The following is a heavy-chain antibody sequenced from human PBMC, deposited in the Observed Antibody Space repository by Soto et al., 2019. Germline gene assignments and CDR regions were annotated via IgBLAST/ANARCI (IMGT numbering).Heavy chain of an antibody. Sequence: ASVKVSCKASGYTFTSYGISWVRQAPGQGLEWMGWISAYNGNTNYAQKLQGRVTMTTDTSTSTAYMELRSLRSDDTAVYYCASDLPWIDYVTSGLPPFSFWGQGSLVPASS. D-gene: IGHD3-10*02. CDR1: GYTFTSYG. CDR3: ASDLPWIDYVTSGLPPFSF. V-gene: IGHV1-18*01. J-gene: IGHJ4*02. CDR2: ISAYNGNT.